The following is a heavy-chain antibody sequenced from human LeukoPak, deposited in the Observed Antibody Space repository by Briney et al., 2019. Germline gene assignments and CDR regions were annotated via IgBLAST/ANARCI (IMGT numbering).Heavy chain of an antibody. D-gene: IGHD4-11*01. J-gene: IGHJ4*02. CDR3: AKDPGSNYYFDY. CDR1: GFTFSSYA. Sequence: QTGGSLRLSCAASGFTFSSYAMSWVRQAPGKGLEWVSAISGSGGSTYYADSVKGRFTISRDNSKNTLYLQMNSLRAEDTAVYYCAKDPGSNYYFDYWGQGTLVTVSS. CDR2: ISGSGGST. V-gene: IGHV3-23*01.